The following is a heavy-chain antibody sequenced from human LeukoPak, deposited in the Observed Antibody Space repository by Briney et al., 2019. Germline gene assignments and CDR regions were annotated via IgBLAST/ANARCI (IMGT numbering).Heavy chain of an antibody. J-gene: IGHJ6*03. V-gene: IGHV3-23*01. Sequence: GGSLRLSCAASGLTFSSYAMSWVRQAPGKGLEWVSAISGSGGSTYYADSVKGRFTISRDNSKNTLYLQMNSLRAEDTDVYYCAKAEDSSGSYYYYYYYCMDVWGKGTTVTVSS. CDR1: GLTFSSYA. CDR2: ISGSGGST. CDR3: AKAEDSSGSYYYYYYYCMDV. D-gene: IGHD3-10*01.